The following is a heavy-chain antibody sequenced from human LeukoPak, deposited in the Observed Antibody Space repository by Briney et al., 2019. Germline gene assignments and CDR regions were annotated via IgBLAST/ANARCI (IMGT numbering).Heavy chain of an antibody. CDR2: IYTSGNT. D-gene: IGHD6-13*01. CDR1: GGSFSSGDYY. V-gene: IGHV4-61*02. CDR3: AGSTWSGRNGFDP. Sequence: PSETLSLTCTVSGGSFSSGDYYWGWIRQPAGKGLEWIGRIYTSGNTNYHPSPKSRFPISVDPSRTQFSLTLTSVTAADTAVYYCAGSTWSGRNGFDPWGQGTLVTVSS. J-gene: IGHJ5*02.